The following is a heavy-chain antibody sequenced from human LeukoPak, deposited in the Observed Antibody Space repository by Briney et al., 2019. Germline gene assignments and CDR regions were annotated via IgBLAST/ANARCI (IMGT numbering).Heavy chain of an antibody. J-gene: IGHJ4*02. D-gene: IGHD4-23*01. CDR3: AREGYGGPFDY. V-gene: IGHV3-23*01. CDR2: ITGSGGNT. CDR1: GFTFSSYA. Sequence: GGSLRLSCAASGFTFSSYAMSWVRQAPGKGLEWVSSITGSGGNTYFADSVKGRFTISRDNSKNTLYLQMNSLRAEDTAVYYCAREGYGGPFDYWGQGTLVTVSS.